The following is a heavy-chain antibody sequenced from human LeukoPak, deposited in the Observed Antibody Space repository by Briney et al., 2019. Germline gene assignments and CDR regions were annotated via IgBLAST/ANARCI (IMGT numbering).Heavy chain of an antibody. J-gene: IGHJ6*04. Sequence: SVKVSCKASGGTFSSYAISWVRQAPGQGLEWMGRIIPILGIANYTQKFQGRVTMTRDTSTSTAYMEQSRLRSDDTAVYYCARADIVRPLDVWGKGTTVTVSS. CDR1: GGTFSSYA. V-gene: IGHV1-69*04. D-gene: IGHD2-15*01. CDR2: IIPILGIA. CDR3: ARADIVRPLDV.